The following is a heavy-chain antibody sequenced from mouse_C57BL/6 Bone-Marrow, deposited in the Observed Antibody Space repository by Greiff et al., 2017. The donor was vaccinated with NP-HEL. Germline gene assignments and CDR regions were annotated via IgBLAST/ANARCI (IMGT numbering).Heavy chain of an antibody. CDR2: IRSKSNNYAT. J-gene: IGHJ4*01. V-gene: IGHV10-1*01. D-gene: IGHD1-1*01. CDR1: GFSFNTYA. CDR3: VSYYYGSAMDY. Sequence: GGGLVQPKGSLKLSCAAPGFSFNTYAMNWVRQAPGKGLEWVARIRSKSNNYATYYADSVKERFTISRDDSESMLYLQMNNLKTADTAMYDSVSYYYGSAMDYWGQGTSVTVSS.